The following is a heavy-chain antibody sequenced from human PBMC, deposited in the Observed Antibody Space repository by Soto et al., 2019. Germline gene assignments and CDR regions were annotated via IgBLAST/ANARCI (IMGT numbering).Heavy chain of an antibody. D-gene: IGHD2-21*02. Sequence: PXGALSLSFAASGFTFSSYCMHGVRQAPGKGLEWVAVISYDGSNKYYADSVKGRFTISRDNSKNTLYLQMNSLRAEDTAVYYCAKRDIVLVTATDYYYGMDVCGQGTTVTVSS. V-gene: IGHV3-30*18. J-gene: IGHJ6*02. CDR2: ISYDGSNK. CDR1: GFTFSSYC. CDR3: AKRDIVLVTATDYYYGMDV.